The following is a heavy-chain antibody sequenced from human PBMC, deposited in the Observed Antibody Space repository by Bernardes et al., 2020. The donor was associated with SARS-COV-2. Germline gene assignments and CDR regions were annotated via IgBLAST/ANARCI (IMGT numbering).Heavy chain of an antibody. D-gene: IGHD3-10*01. Sequence: GGSLRLSCAASGFTFSSYWMHWVRQAPGKGLVWVSRINSDGSSIRYADSVKGRFTISRDNAKHTLYLQMNSLRAEDTAVYYCARVWFGELGWFDPWGQGTLVIVSS. V-gene: IGHV3-74*01. CDR1: GFTFSSYW. J-gene: IGHJ5*02. CDR3: ARVWFGELGWFDP. CDR2: INSDGSSI.